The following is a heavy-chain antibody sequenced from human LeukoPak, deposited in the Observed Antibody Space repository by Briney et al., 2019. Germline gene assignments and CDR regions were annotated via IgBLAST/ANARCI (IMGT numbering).Heavy chain of an antibody. D-gene: IGHD6-13*01. V-gene: IGHV3-23*01. CDR3: AKDYLGQMVMFDV. J-gene: IGHJ3*01. CDR1: GFTFRSYA. CDR2: VTGDGETT. Sequence: GGSLRLSCAASGFTFRSYAMSWVRQAPGKGLECVSSVTGDGETTFYADSVKGRFSISRDNSGNTLSLTMNSLRVEDTALYYCAKDYLGQMVMFDVWGQGTTVTVSS.